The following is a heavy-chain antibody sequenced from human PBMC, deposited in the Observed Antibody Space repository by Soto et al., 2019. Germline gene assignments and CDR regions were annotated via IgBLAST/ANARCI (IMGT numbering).Heavy chain of an antibody. D-gene: IGHD6-13*01. Sequence: QVQLVQSGAEVKKPGSSVKVSCKASGGTFISYAISWVRQAPGQGLEWMGGIIPIFGTANYAQKFQGRVTITADESTSTAYMELSSRRSEDTAVYYCARAKGSSLPLYSYGMDVWGQGTTVTVAS. J-gene: IGHJ6*02. CDR1: GGTFISYA. CDR3: ARAKGSSLPLYSYGMDV. V-gene: IGHV1-69*01. CDR2: IIPIFGTA.